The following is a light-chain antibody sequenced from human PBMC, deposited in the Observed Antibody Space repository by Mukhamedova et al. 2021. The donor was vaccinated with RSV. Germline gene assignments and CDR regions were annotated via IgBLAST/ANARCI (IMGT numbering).Light chain of an antibody. CDR2: GTS. J-gene: IGKJ4*01. Sequence: WYQRRVHGEAPKLLVYGTSRLASGVPSRFSGSGSGSDYTLSISGLQPEDLATYPCQQYFTTPLSFGGGTKVHI. V-gene: IGKV1-NL1*01. CDR3: QQYFTTPLS.